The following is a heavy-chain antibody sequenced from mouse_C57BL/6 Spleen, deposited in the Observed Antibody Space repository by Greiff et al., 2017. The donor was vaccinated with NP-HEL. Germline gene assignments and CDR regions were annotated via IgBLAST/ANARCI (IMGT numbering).Heavy chain of an antibody. V-gene: IGHV5-4*01. J-gene: IGHJ3*01. CDR2: ISDGGSYT. Sequence: EVMLVESGGGLVKPGGSLKLSCAASGFTFSSYAMSWVRQTPEKRLEWVATISDGGSYTYYPDNVKGRFTISRDNAKNTLYLQMSHLKSEDTAMYYCARDSDGYYGYWGQGTLVTVSA. CDR3: ARDSDGYYGY. D-gene: IGHD2-3*01. CDR1: GFTFSSYA.